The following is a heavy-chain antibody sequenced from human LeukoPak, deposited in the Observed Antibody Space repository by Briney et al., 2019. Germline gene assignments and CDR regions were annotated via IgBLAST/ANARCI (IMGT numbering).Heavy chain of an antibody. J-gene: IGHJ5*02. CDR2: ISPGDSDT. Sequence: GESLKISCKGSGYSFSTYWIGWVRQMPGKGLECMGVISPGDSDTRYSPSFQGQATISADKSISTAYLQWSSLKASDTAMYYCARITAAGPLDPWGQGTLVTVSS. V-gene: IGHV5-51*01. CDR1: GYSFSTYW. CDR3: ARITAAGPLDP. D-gene: IGHD6-13*01.